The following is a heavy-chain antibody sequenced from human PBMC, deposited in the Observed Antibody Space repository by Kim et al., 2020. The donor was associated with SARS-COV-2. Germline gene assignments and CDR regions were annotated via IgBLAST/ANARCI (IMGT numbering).Heavy chain of an antibody. CDR3: ARDRPVSGSVGYYLYF. Sequence: SETLSLTCSVSGASVSSGSAYWTWIRQTPERGLEWIGYVYPSGTTNYHPSFKSRVTISLDTSRNLFSLNLTSVTAADTAVYYCARDRPVSGSVGYYLYFWGQGARVTVSS. V-gene: IGHV4-61*01. D-gene: IGHD3-22*01. J-gene: IGHJ4*02. CDR1: GASVSSGSAY. CDR2: VYPSGTT.